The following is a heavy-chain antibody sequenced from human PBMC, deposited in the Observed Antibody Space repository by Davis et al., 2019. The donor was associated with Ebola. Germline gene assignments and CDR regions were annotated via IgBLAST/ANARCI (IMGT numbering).Heavy chain of an antibody. CDR3: AKGLDIVVVVAATPGG. D-gene: IGHD2-15*01. CDR1: GFTFSDYY. J-gene: IGHJ4*02. CDR2: IRYDGSNK. Sequence: GGSLRLSCAASGFTFSDYYMSWIRQAPGKGLEWVAFIRYDGSNKYYADSVKGRFTISRDNSKNTLYLQMNSLRAEDTAVYYCAKGLDIVVVVAATPGGWGQGTLVTVSS. V-gene: IGHV3-30*02.